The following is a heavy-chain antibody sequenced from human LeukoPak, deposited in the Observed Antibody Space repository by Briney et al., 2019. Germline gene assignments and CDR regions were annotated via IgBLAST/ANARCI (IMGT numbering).Heavy chain of an antibody. CDR2: ISSSGNYI. J-gene: IGHJ4*02. V-gene: IGHV3-21*01. CDR1: GFTFRSYS. CDR3: ARGSEWELLSCDY. D-gene: IGHD1-26*01. Sequence: GGSLRLSCAASGFTFRSYSMNWVRQAPGKGLEWVSSISSSGNYIYYADSVRGRFTISRDNAKNSLSLQMNGLRAEDTAVYYCARGSEWELLSCDYWGQGTLVTVSS.